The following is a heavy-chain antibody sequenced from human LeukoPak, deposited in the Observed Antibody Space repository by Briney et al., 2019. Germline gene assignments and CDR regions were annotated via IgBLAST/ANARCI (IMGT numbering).Heavy chain of an antibody. CDR2: IQGDGDTK. D-gene: IGHD6-19*01. J-gene: IGHJ4*02. Sequence: GGSLRLSCAASGFSFSNYWMSWVRQAPGKGLEWVANIQGDGDTKYYVDSVKGRFTISRDNTKNSVYLQMNSLRAEDTAVYYCARDRAVAGLYDYWGQGTLVTVSS. CDR3: ARDRAVAGLYDY. V-gene: IGHV3-7*01. CDR1: GFSFSNYW.